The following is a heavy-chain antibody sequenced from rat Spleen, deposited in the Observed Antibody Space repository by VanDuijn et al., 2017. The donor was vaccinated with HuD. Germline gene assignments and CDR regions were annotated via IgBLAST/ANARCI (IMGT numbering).Heavy chain of an antibody. Sequence: EVKLVESGGGLVQPGRSLRLSCAASGFNFNDYWMGWVRQAPGKGLEWIGEINKDRSTINYTPSLKDKFTISRDNAQNLLYLQMSKLGSEDTSTYDCVTEAAGVGDWGQGVVVTVSS. CDR3: VTEAAGVGD. J-gene: IGHJ2*01. V-gene: IGHV4-2*01. CDR1: GFNFNDYW. D-gene: IGHD4-4*01. CDR2: INKDRSTI.